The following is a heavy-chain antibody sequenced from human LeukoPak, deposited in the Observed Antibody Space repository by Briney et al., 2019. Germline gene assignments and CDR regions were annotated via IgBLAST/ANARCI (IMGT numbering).Heavy chain of an antibody. V-gene: IGHV3-23*01. Sequence: PGGSLRLSCEASGFTFSTYAMSWVRQAPGKGLEWVSTISGSGGSTFYADSVKGRFTVSRDNFRNTLYLQMNSLRAEDTAVYYCAKVNCSGGSCYLYAFDVWGQGTVVTVSS. CDR2: ISGSGGST. J-gene: IGHJ3*01. CDR1: GFTFSTYA. D-gene: IGHD2-15*01. CDR3: AKVNCSGGSCYLYAFDV.